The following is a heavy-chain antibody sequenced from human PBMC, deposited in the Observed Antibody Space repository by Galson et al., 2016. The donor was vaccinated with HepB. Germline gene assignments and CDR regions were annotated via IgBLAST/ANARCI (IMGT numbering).Heavy chain of an antibody. V-gene: IGHV3-9*01. CDR1: GFSFDDYA. Sequence: SLRLSCAASGFSFDDYAMHWVRQAPGKGLEWVSGISWNSGSIGYAESVKGRFTISRDNARDSLYLQLNSLRAEDTGLYYCAKGVRTGYYYYGMDVWGKGTTVTVSS. D-gene: IGHD1-14*01. CDR2: ISWNSGSI. CDR3: AKGVRTGYYYYGMDV. J-gene: IGHJ6*04.